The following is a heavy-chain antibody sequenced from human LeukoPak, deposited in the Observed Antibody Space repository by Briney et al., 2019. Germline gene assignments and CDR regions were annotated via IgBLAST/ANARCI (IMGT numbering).Heavy chain of an antibody. J-gene: IGHJ3*01. CDR2: INGDATTT. CDR1: GFTFSRFW. Sequence: GGALRLSCAASGFTFSRFWMHWVRRSPGKGVEWVSRINGDATTTNYADSVKGRFTISRDNVKNTLFLQMHSLRAEDTAVYYCARDHPAGRAVDVWGQGTMVTVSS. CDR3: ARDHPAGRAVDV. V-gene: IGHV3-74*01.